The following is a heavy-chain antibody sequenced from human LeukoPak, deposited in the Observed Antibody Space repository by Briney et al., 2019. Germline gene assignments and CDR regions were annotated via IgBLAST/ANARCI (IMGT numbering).Heavy chain of an antibody. J-gene: IGHJ5*02. CDR3: ARDRAAAANWFDP. CDR2: INAGNGNT. V-gene: IGHV1-3*01. Sequence: ASVKVSCKASGYTFTSYAMHWVRQAPGQRLEWMGWINAGNGNTKYSQKFQGRVTITRDTSASTAYMELRSLRSDDTAVYYCARDRAAAANWFDPWGQGTLVTVSS. D-gene: IGHD6-13*01. CDR1: GYTFTSYA.